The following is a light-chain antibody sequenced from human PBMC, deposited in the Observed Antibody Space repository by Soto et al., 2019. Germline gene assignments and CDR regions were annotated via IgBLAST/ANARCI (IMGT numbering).Light chain of an antibody. CDR2: RNN. J-gene: IGLJ7*01. Sequence: QSVLTQQPSASGTPGQRVTISCSGSSSNIGSNYVYWYQQLPGTAPKLLIYRNNQRPSGVPDRFSGSKSGTSASLAISGLRSEAEADYYCAAWYDRLSGAVFGVGTQLTV. CDR1: SSNIGSNY. CDR3: AAWYDRLSGAV. V-gene: IGLV1-47*01.